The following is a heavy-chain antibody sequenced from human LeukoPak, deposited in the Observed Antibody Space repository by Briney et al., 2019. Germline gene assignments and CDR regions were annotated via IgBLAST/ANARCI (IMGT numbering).Heavy chain of an antibody. Sequence: ASVHVSCKASGYTFTDYYIHWVRQAPGQGLEWMGRINPNSGGTNYAQKFQGRITMTRDTSITTAYMEVTRLRADDTAVYYCARNRWGTAMALVGYWGQGTLVTVSS. J-gene: IGHJ4*02. CDR3: ARNRWGTAMALVGY. D-gene: IGHD5-18*01. V-gene: IGHV1-2*06. CDR2: INPNSGGT. CDR1: GYTFTDYY.